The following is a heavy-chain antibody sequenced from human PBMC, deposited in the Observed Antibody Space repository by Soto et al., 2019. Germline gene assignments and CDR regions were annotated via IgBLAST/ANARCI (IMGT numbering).Heavy chain of an antibody. Sequence: LRLSCAASGSTFSGYSMNWVRQAPGKGLEWVSSISISSSNIGYADSVRGRFTISRDNAKNSLYLQMNSLRAEDTAVYYCARYGSSNWFDSWGQGTQVTVSS. CDR1: GSTFSGYS. CDR2: ISISSSNI. CDR3: ARYGSSNWFDS. J-gene: IGHJ5*01. V-gene: IGHV3-21*01. D-gene: IGHD6-6*01.